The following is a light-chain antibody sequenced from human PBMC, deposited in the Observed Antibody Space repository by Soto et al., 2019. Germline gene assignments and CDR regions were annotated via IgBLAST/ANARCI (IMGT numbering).Light chain of an antibody. CDR1: QSVLYSSTNNNH. J-gene: IGKJ1*01. Sequence: DIVMTQSPDSLAVSLGERATINCRSSQSVLYSSTNNNHLAWYQQKPGQPPKLLIYWASTRESGVPDRFSGSGYGIDFTLTISSRQAEDVAVYYCQQYYSIPWTFGQGTMVEI. CDR2: WAS. V-gene: IGKV4-1*01. CDR3: QQYYSIPWT.